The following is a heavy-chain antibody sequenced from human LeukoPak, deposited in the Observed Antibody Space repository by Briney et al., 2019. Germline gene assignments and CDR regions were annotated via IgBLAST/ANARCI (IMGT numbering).Heavy chain of an antibody. CDR1: GYSFTSYW. J-gene: IGHJ4*02. CDR2: IYPGDSDT. D-gene: IGHD4-17*01. CDR3: ASRPFETTVVPWDFY. V-gene: IGHV5-51*01. Sequence: GESLKISCKGSGYSFTSYWIGWVRQMPGKGLEWMGIIYPGDSDTRYSPSFQGQVAISADRSINTAYLQWSSLTASDTAMYYCASRPFETTVVPWDFYWGQGTQVTVSS.